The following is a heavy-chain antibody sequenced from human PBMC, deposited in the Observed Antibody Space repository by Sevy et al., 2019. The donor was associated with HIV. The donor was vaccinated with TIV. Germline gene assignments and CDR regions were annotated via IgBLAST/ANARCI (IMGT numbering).Heavy chain of an antibody. Sequence: GGSLRLSCAASGFTFSSYAMHWVRQAPGKGLEWVAVISYDGSNKYYADSVKGRFTISRDNSKNTLYLQMNSLRAEDTAVYYCARGLVITFGGVIPDYYYYCGMDVWGQGTTVTVSS. CDR2: ISYDGSNK. D-gene: IGHD3-16*02. V-gene: IGHV3-30*04. CDR1: GFTFSSYA. J-gene: IGHJ6*02. CDR3: ARGLVITFGGVIPDYYYYCGMDV.